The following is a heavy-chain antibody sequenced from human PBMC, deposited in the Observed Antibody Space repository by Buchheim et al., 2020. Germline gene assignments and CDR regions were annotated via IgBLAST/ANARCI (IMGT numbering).Heavy chain of an antibody. V-gene: IGHV4-30-4*01. CDR3: ARLTRLYSYGREFYYYYGMDV. CDR1: GGSISSGDYY. Sequence: QVQLQESGPGLVKPSQTLSLTCTVSGGSISSGDYYWSWIRQPPGKGLEWIGYIYYSGSTYYNPSLKSRVTISVDTSKNQFSLKLSSVTAADTAVYYCARLTRLYSYGREFYYYYGMDVWGQGTT. CDR2: IYYSGST. D-gene: IGHD5-18*01. J-gene: IGHJ6*02.